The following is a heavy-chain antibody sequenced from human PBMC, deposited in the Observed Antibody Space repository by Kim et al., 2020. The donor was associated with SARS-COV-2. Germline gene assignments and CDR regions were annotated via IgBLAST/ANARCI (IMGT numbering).Heavy chain of an antibody. Sequence: GGSLRLSCVVSGFTFSTRGMHWVRQAPGKGLEWVAFISWDATTSYFADSVRGRFTISRDNSRNTAWLQMNSLRVEDSAVYYCTNGDITGDSEYWGQGT. J-gene: IGHJ4*02. CDR2: ISWDATTS. CDR3: TNGDITGDSEY. D-gene: IGHD1-20*01. CDR1: GFTFSTRG. V-gene: IGHV3-30*18.